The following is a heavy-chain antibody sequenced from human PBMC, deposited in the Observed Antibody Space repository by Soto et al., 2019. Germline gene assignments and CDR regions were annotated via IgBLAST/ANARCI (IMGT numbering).Heavy chain of an antibody. CDR1: GYSFTGYY. CDR2: INPNNGDT. CDR3: ARDGVALGFDP. D-gene: IGHD3-3*01. V-gene: IGHV1-2*02. Sequence: ASVKVSCKASGYSFTGYYIHWVRQAPGQGLEWMGYINPNNGDTRYAQDFQGRVTMTRDTSISPASMELRRLRSDDTAVYYCARDGVALGFDPWGQGTLVTVSS. J-gene: IGHJ5*02.